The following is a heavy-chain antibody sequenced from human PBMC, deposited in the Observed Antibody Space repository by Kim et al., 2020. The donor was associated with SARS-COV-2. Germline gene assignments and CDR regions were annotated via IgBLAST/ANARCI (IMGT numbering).Heavy chain of an antibody. Sequence: GGSLRLSCAASGFTVSSNYMSWVRQAPGKGLEWVSVIYSGGSTYYADSVKGRFTISRHNSKNTLYLQMNSLRAEDTAVYYCATTLVMTTVNDYWYFDLWGRGTLVTVSS. V-gene: IGHV3-53*04. CDR3: ATTLVMTTVNDYWYFDL. J-gene: IGHJ2*01. D-gene: IGHD4-17*01. CDR2: IYSGGST. CDR1: GFTVSSNY.